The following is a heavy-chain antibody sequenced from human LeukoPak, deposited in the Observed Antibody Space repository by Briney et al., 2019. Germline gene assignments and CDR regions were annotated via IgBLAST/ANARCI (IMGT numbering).Heavy chain of an antibody. Sequence: PSETLSLTCAVYGGSFSGYYWSWIRQPPGKGLEWIGEINHSESTNDNPSLKSRITISVDTSKNQFSLQLSSVTAAAAALYYCATDYLERITMVRARRDYYYMDVWGKGTTVTVSS. V-gene: IGHV4-34*01. CDR2: INHSEST. J-gene: IGHJ6*03. D-gene: IGHD3-10*01. CDR3: ATDYLERITMVRARRDYYYMDV. CDR1: GGSFSGYY.